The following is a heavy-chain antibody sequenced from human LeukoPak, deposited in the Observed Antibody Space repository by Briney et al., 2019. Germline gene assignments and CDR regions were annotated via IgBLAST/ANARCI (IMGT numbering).Heavy chain of an antibody. CDR1: GFTFSSYS. V-gene: IGHV3-21*01. Sequence: GSLRLSCAASGFTFSSYSMNWVRQAPGKGLEWVSSISSSSSYIYYADSVKGRFTISRDNAKNSLYLQMNSLRAEDTAVYYCARWDIRGTAHQLDYWGQGTLVSVSS. CDR3: ARWDIRGTAHQLDY. J-gene: IGHJ4*02. D-gene: IGHD2-15*01. CDR2: ISSSSSYI.